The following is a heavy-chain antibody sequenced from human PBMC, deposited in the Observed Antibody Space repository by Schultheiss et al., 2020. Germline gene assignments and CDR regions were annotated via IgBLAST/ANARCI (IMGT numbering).Heavy chain of an antibody. V-gene: IGHV3-30*03. D-gene: IGHD4-17*01. CDR3: AREYGDYGYFDY. CDR2: ISYDGSNK. CDR1: GFTFSSYA. J-gene: IGHJ4*02. Sequence: GGSLRLSCAASGFTFSSYAMSWVRQAPGKGLEWVAVISYDGSNKYYADSVKGRFTISRDNAKNSLYLQMNSLRAEDTAVYYCAREYGDYGYFDYWGQGTLVTVSS.